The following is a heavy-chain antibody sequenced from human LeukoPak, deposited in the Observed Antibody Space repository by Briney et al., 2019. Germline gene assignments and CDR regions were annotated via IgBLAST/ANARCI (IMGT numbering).Heavy chain of an antibody. Sequence: GGSLRLSCAASGFTVSSNYMSWVRQAPGKGLEWVSVIYSGGSTYYADSVKGRFTISRDNSKNTLYLQMSSLRAEDTAVYYCARGPSDILTGYYTDYFDYWGQGTLVTVSS. CDR1: GFTVSSNY. CDR3: ARGPSDILTGYYTDYFDY. J-gene: IGHJ4*02. V-gene: IGHV3-53*01. D-gene: IGHD3-9*01. CDR2: IYSGGST.